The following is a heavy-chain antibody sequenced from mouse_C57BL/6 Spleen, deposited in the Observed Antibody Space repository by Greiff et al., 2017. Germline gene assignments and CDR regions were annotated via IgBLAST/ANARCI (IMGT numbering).Heavy chain of an antibody. Sequence: VQLVESGAELVKPGASVKISCKASGYAFSSYWMNWVKQRPGKGLEWIGQIYPGDGDTNYNGKFKGKATLTADKSSSTAYMQLSSLTSEDSAVYFCARPTVVPHWYFDVWGTGTTVTVSS. V-gene: IGHV1-80*01. J-gene: IGHJ1*03. CDR2: IYPGDGDT. CDR3: ARPTVVPHWYFDV. D-gene: IGHD1-1*01. CDR1: GYAFSSYW.